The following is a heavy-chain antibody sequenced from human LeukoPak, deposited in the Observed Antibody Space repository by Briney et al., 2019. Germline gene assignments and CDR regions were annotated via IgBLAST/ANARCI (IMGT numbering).Heavy chain of an antibody. Sequence: GGSLRLSCVASGIRVSTLYMSWVRQAPGKGLEWVSLIYRDGQTYYADSVRGRFTISRDNSKNTVFLQMNNVRVDDTGVYYCTREREPWGMDVWGQGTTVTVSS. D-gene: IGHD1-26*01. CDR2: IYRDGQT. CDR3: TREREPWGMDV. CDR1: GIRVSTLY. J-gene: IGHJ6*02. V-gene: IGHV3-66*01.